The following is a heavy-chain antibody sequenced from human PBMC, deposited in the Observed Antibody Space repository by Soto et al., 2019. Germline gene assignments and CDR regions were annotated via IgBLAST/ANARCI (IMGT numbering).Heavy chain of an antibody. Sequence: QLQLQESGPGLVKPSETLSLTCTVSGGSISSSSYYWGWIRQPPGKGLEWIGSIYYSGSTYYNPSLKSRVTISVDTSKNQFSLKLSSVTAADTAVYYCARQLGYCTNCVCYPDNNWFDPWGQGTLVTVSS. CDR2: IYYSGST. J-gene: IGHJ5*02. V-gene: IGHV4-39*01. D-gene: IGHD2-8*01. CDR3: ARQLGYCTNCVCYPDNNWFDP. CDR1: GGSISSSSYY.